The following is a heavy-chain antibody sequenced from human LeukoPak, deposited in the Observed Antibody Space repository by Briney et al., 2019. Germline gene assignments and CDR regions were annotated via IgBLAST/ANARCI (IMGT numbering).Heavy chain of an antibody. V-gene: IGHV3-48*03. J-gene: IGHJ4*02. CDR3: AKDQAGYNFWSDS. D-gene: IGHD3-3*01. CDR1: GFTFSSYE. CDR2: ISSSGSTI. Sequence: AGGSLRLSCAASGFTFSSYEMNWVRQAPGKGLEWVPYISSSGSTIYYADSVKGRFTISRDNAKNSLYLQMNSLRADDTAVYYCAKDQAGYNFWSDSWGQGTLVTVSS.